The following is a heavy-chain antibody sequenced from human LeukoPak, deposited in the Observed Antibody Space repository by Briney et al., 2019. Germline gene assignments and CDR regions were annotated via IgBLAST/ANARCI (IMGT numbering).Heavy chain of an antibody. J-gene: IGHJ4*02. CDR3: AGRKFDSSGSAFFDY. CDR2: IYPGDSDT. CDR1: GYSFTSYW. D-gene: IGHD3-22*01. V-gene: IGHV5-51*01. Sequence: GESLKISCKGSGYSFTSYWIGWVRQMPGKGLEWMGIIYPGDSDTRYSPSFQGQVTISADKSISTAYLQWSSLKASDTAIYYCAGRKFDSSGSAFFDYWGRGTLVTVSS.